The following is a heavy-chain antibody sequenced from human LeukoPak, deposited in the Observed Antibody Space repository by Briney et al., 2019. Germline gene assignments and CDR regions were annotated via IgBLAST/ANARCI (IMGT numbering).Heavy chain of an antibody. CDR3: ARDRRSCSSTSCLHNYYYGMDV. J-gene: IGHJ6*02. CDR2: ISYDGSNK. Sequence: SGGSLRLSCAASGFTFSSYPMHWVRQAPGKGLEWVAVISYDGSNKYYADSVKGRFTISRDNSKNTLYLQMNSLSAEDAAVYYCARDRRSCSSTSCLHNYYYGMDVWGQGTTVTVSS. CDR1: GFTFSSYP. D-gene: IGHD2-2*01. V-gene: IGHV3-30*04.